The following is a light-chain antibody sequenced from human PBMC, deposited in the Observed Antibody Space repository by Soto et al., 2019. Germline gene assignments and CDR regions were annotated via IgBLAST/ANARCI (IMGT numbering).Light chain of an antibody. V-gene: IGLV2-14*01. J-gene: IGLJ2*01. CDR1: SSDIGAYNY. CDR2: DVN. Sequence: QSVLTQPASVSGSPGQSITISCTGTSSDIGAYNYVSWYQQHPGKAPKLMIYDVNNRPSGVSNRFSGSKSGHTASLTISGLQAEDEADYYCSSYTSSSTVVFGGGTKLTVL. CDR3: SSYTSSSTVV.